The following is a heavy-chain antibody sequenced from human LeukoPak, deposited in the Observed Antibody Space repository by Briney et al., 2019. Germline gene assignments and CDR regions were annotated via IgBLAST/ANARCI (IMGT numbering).Heavy chain of an antibody. J-gene: IGHJ4*02. CDR3: ASSSWTLDY. D-gene: IGHD6-13*01. CDR1: AASISNSTYY. CDR2: IYFSGSP. V-gene: IGHV4-39*01. Sequence: SETLSLTCTVSAASISNSTYYWGWIRQPPGKGLEWIGSIYFSGSPYYNPSLKSRVIISADTSKNQFSLKLSSVTAADTAVYYCASSSWTLDYWGQGTLVTVSS.